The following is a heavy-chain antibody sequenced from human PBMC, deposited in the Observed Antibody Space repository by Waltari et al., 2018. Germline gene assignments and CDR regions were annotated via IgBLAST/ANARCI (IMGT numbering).Heavy chain of an antibody. V-gene: IGHV4-59*01. CDR2: IYYSGST. J-gene: IGHJ3*02. Sequence: QVQLQESGPGLVKPSETLSLTCTVSGGSISSYYWSWIRQPPGKGLEWIGYIYYSGSTNYNPSRKRRVTRSVDTSKNQFSLKLSSVTAADTAVYYCARGVPRADAFDIWGQGTMVTVSS. D-gene: IGHD2-2*01. CDR1: GGSISSYY. CDR3: ARGVPRADAFDI.